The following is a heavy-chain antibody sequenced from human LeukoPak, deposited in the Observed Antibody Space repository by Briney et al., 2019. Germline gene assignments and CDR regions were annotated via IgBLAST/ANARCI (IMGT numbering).Heavy chain of an antibody. V-gene: IGHV3-30*02. Sequence: GGSLRLSCTVSGVPFSIYGLHWVRQAPGRGLEWVAFLRSDGRDKYYADSVKGRFTISRDSSKNTVYLQMNSLRAEDTAVYYCASLLVGAPVDYWGQGTLVTVSS. CDR1: GVPFSIYG. D-gene: IGHD3-10*01. J-gene: IGHJ4*02. CDR2: LRSDGRDK. CDR3: ASLLVGAPVDY.